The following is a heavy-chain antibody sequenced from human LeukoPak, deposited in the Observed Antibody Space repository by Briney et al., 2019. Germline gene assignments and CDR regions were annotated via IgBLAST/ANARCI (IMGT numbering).Heavy chain of an antibody. J-gene: IGHJ4*02. V-gene: IGHV4-30-4*08. CDR1: GGSIRSGDYY. D-gene: IGHD4-17*01. CDR3: AREFYGDYVDY. CDR2: IYYNGDT. Sequence: PSQTLSLTCIVSGGSIRSGDYYWSWICQPPGKGLEWIGYIYYNGDTYYNASLKSRVTISVDTSKNQFSLKLSSVTAADTAVYYCAREFYGDYVDYWGQGTLVTVSS.